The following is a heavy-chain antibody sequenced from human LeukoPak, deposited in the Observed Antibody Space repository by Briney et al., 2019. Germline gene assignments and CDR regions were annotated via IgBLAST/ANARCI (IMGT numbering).Heavy chain of an antibody. V-gene: IGHV4-34*01. J-gene: IGHJ3*01. CDR3: ASNKYPVQAFDV. CDR1: GGSFNDYY. CDR2: IHHSGST. D-gene: IGHD2/OR15-2a*01. Sequence: PSETLSLTCAVYGGSFNDYYWSWIRQSPGTGLEWIGEIHHSGSTNYNSSLESRVTMSIDTSNNQSSLKLTSVTAADTAVYYCASNKYPVQAFDVWGQGTMVTVSS.